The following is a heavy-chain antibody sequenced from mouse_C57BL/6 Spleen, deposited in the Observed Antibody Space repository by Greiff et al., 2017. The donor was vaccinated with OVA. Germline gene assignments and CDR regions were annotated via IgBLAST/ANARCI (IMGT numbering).Heavy chain of an antibody. D-gene: IGHD2-10*01. CDR2: IYPGDGDT. Sequence: QVQLKESGPELVKPGASVKISCKASGYAFSSSWMNWVKQRPGKGLEWIGRIYPGDGDTNYNGKFKGKATLTADKSSSTAYMQLSSLTSEDSAVYFCARSLPPNAMDYWGQGTSVTVSS. V-gene: IGHV1-82*01. CDR1: GYAFSSSW. J-gene: IGHJ4*01. CDR3: ARSLPPNAMDY.